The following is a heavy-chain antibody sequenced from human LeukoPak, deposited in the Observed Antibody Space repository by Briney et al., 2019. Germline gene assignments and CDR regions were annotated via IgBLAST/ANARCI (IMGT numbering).Heavy chain of an antibody. Sequence: PSETLSLTCAVYGGSFSGYYWSWIRQPPGKGLEWIGEINHGGSTNYNPSLKSRVTISVDTSKNQFSLKLSSVTAADTAVYYCARRKDYIAAAGPQYYYGMDVWGQGTTVTVSS. CDR2: INHGGST. J-gene: IGHJ6*02. CDR1: GGSFSGYY. V-gene: IGHV4-34*01. CDR3: ARRKDYIAAAGPQYYYGMDV. D-gene: IGHD6-13*01.